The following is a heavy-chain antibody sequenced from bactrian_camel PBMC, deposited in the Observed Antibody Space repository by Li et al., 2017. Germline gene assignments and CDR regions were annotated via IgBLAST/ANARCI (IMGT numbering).Heavy chain of an antibody. V-gene: IGHV3S53*01. CDR2: LDTDGTT. D-gene: IGHD3*01. CDR1: YIATTYC. CDR3: AYARPVLRGACYPNAAGYAN. Sequence: HVQLVESGGGPVQPGESLRLSCTTTYIATTYCLGWFREVPGQERESIAALDTDGTTSYDESVSGRFTILQDNAKTTLYLQIHTLKPEDTAIYYCAYARPVLRGACYPNAAGYANWGQGTQVTVS. J-gene: IGHJ4*01.